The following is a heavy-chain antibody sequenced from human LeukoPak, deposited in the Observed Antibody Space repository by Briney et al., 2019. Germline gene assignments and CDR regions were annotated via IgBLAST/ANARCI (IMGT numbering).Heavy chain of an antibody. CDR1: GGSFSGYY. V-gene: IGHV4-59*01. J-gene: IGHJ3*02. Sequence: SETLSLTCAVYGGSFSGYYWSWIRQPPGKGLEWIGYIYYSGSTNYNPSLKSRVTISVDTSKNQFSLKLSSVTAADTAVYYCARGHYDFWSGYRPDAFDIWGQGTMVTVSS. D-gene: IGHD3-3*01. CDR3: ARGHYDFWSGYRPDAFDI. CDR2: IYYSGST.